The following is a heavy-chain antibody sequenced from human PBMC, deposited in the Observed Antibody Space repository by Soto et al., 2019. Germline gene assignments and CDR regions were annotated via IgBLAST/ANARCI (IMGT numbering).Heavy chain of an antibody. CDR2: INPSGGST. CDR3: ASAAAGTDDYYYYGMDV. CDR1: GYTFTSYY. Sequence: ASVKVSCKASGYTFTSYYMHWVRQAPGQGLKWMGIINPSGGSTSYAQKFQGRVTMTRDTSTSTVYMELSSLRSEDTAVYYCASAAAGTDDYYYYGMDVWGQGTTVTV. J-gene: IGHJ6*02. V-gene: IGHV1-46*01. D-gene: IGHD6-13*01.